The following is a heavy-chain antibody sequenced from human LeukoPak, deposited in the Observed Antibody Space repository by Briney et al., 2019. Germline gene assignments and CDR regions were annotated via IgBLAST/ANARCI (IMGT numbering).Heavy chain of an antibody. D-gene: IGHD1-1*01. CDR2: ISYDGSNK. CDR3: ATLPLISTTGTTRIFDY. Sequence: PGGSLRLSCAASGFTFSSYAMHWVRQAPGKGLEWVAVISYDGSNKYYADSVKGRFTISRDNSKNTLYLQMNSLRAEDTAVYYCATLPLISTTGTTRIFDYWGQGTLVTVSS. CDR1: GFTFSSYA. V-gene: IGHV3-30-3*01. J-gene: IGHJ4*02.